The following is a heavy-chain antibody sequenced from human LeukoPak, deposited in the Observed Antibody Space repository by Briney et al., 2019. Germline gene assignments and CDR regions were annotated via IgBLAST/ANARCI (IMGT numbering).Heavy chain of an antibody. V-gene: IGHV1-18*01. CDR3: ARSGRGTYYYFDW. J-gene: IGHJ4*02. Sequence: GASVKVSCRASGYSFTRYGMSWLRQGPGQGPEWMGWISGSNGNTNYAQKFQGRVTMTTDISTSTAYMEVWSLRSDDTAVYYCARSGRGTYYYFDWWGQGTLVTVSS. CDR2: ISGSNGNT. CDR1: GYSFTRYG. D-gene: IGHD3-10*01.